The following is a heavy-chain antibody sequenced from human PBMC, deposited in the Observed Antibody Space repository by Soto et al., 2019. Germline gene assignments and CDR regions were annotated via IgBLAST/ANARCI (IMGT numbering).Heavy chain of an antibody. Sequence: QVQLQESGPGLVKPSETLSLTCTVSGGSINSYCWSWIRQPPGKGLEWIAYIFDSGNANYNTSLKRRVNISVDTSKNQFSLKLTSVTAADTAVYYCARHRRTTVAKFYFDNWGQGALVTVSS. D-gene: IGHD4-4*01. J-gene: IGHJ4*02. CDR1: GGSINSYC. V-gene: IGHV4-59*08. CDR3: ARHRRTTVAKFYFDN. CDR2: IFDSGNA.